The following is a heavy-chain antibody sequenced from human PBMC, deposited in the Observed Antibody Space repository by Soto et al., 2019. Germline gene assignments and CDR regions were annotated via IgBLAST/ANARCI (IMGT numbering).Heavy chain of an antibody. Sequence: SVKVSCKAAGGTFSDYALSWVRQAPGQGLEWMGGIIPMFATTNYAQKFQGRVTITADDSATTAHMELSSLRSEDTAVYYCARGRGIGFSSTWNIYWYYNMDVWGQGTTVTVSS. CDR1: GGTFSDYA. CDR3: ARGRGIGFSSTWNIYWYYNMDV. CDR2: IIPMFATT. V-gene: IGHV1-69*13. J-gene: IGHJ6*02. D-gene: IGHD6-13*01.